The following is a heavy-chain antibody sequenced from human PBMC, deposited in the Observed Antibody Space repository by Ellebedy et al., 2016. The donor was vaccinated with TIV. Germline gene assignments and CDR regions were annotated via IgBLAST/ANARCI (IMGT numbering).Heavy chain of an antibody. J-gene: IGHJ6*02. CDR3: ARVRRGSSGMDV. CDR1: GYTFSANY. Sequence: ASVKVSCKASGYTFSANYIHWVRQAPGQGLEWMGWINPDSGGTNLPQKFQGRVTMTRDTSVNTAYMELSRLESDDTAVYYCARVRRGSSGMDVWGQGTTVTVS. V-gene: IGHV1-2*02. CDR2: INPDSGGT. D-gene: IGHD6-13*01.